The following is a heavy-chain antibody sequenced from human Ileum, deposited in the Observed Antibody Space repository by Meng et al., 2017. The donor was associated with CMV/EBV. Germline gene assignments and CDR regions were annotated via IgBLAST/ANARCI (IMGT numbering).Heavy chain of an antibody. CDR1: GFTFDDYG. CDR2: INWNGGRT. Sequence: GESLKISCAASGFTFDDYGMSWVRQAPGKGLEWVSGINWNGGRTGYADSVKGRFTISRDNAKNSLYLQMNSLGAEDTALYHCARDAPDRSIFGVVSYNWFDPWGQGTLVTVSS. V-gene: IGHV3-20*01. D-gene: IGHD3-3*01. J-gene: IGHJ5*02. CDR3: ARDAPDRSIFGVVSYNWFDP.